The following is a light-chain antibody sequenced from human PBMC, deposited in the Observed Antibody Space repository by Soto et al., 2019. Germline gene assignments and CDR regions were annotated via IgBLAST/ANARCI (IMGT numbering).Light chain of an antibody. V-gene: IGKV4-1*01. CDR3: QQYYSTPWT. CDR2: WAS. CDR1: QSVLSSSNNKNF. Sequence: DLVMTQSPDSLAFSLGERATINCKSSQSVLSSSNNKNFLAWYQQKPGQPPKLLIYWASTRESGVPDRFSGSGSGTDFTLTISSLQAEDVAVYYCQQYYSTPWTFGQGTKVDIK. J-gene: IGKJ1*01.